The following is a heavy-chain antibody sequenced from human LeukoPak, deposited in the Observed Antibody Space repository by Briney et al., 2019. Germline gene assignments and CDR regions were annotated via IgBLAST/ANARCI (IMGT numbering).Heavy chain of an antibody. V-gene: IGHV4-59*08. CDR3: ARLLINYDFWSGYSQLFDY. CDR1: GGSTSCYY. J-gene: IGHJ4*02. CDR2: IYYSGST. D-gene: IGHD3-3*01. Sequence: NSSETLSLTCTVSGGSTSCYYWSWIRQPPGKGLEWIGYIYYSGSTNYNPSLKSRVTISLYTSKNQFSLKLSSVTAADTAVYYCARLLINYDFWSGYSQLFDYWGQGTLVTVSS.